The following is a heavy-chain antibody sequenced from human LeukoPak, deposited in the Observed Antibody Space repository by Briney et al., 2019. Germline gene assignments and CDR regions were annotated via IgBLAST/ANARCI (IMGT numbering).Heavy chain of an antibody. Sequence: ASVKVSCKASGYIFSDYGVSWVRQAPGQGLEWMGWISVYNGNTNYAQKLQGRVTMTTDTSTSTAYMELRSLRSDDTAVYYCARDKSGSPRAGDYWGQGTLVTVSS. D-gene: IGHD1-26*01. CDR3: ARDKSGSPRAGDY. CDR2: ISVYNGNT. CDR1: GYIFSDYG. J-gene: IGHJ4*02. V-gene: IGHV1-18*01.